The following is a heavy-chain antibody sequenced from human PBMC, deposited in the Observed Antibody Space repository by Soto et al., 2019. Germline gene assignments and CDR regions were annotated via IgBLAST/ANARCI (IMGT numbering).Heavy chain of an antibody. CDR3: VRDGTKTLRDWFDP. CDR1: GASISGFY. CDR2: IYATGTT. V-gene: IGHV4-4*07. J-gene: IGHJ5*02. D-gene: IGHD1-1*01. Sequence: SETLSLTCTVSGASISGFYWSWIRKSAGKGLEWIGRIYATGTTDYNPSLKSRVMMSVDTSKKQFSLKLRSVTAADTAVYYCVRDGTKTLRDWFDPGAREFRSPSP.